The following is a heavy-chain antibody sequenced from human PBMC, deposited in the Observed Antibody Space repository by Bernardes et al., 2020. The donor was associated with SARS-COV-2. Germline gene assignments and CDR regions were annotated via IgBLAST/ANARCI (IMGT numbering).Heavy chain of an antibody. Sequence: GSLRLSCAASGFIFSKYGMHWVRQAPGKGLEWVATIWYDGSKKYYGDSVRGRFTLSRDNSKSTLYLQMNSLRAEDTAVYYCAKATPPTIFGVVITQRYYYYGMDVWGQGTTVTVSS. V-gene: IGHV3-33*06. CDR1: GFIFSKYG. J-gene: IGHJ6*02. CDR2: IWYDGSKK. D-gene: IGHD3-3*01. CDR3: AKATPPTIFGVVITQRYYYYGMDV.